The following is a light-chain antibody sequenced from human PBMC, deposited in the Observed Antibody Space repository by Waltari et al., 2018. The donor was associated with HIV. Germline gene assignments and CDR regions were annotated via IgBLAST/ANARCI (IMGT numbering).Light chain of an antibody. J-gene: IGLJ3*02. Sequence: QSALTPPASDSGSPGQSITISCTGTTSDVGAYDYVSWYQQHPGKAPKLMIYEVNNRPAGVSNRFSGSKSGNTASLTISGLQAEDGADYYCSSYTSSDTLVFGAGTKLTVL. CDR3: SSYTSSDTLV. V-gene: IGLV2-14*01. CDR1: TSDVGAYDY. CDR2: EVN.